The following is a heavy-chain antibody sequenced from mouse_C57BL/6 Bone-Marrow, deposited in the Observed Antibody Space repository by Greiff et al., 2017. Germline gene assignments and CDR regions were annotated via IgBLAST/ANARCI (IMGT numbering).Heavy chain of an antibody. V-gene: IGHV2-2*01. Sequence: QVQLKESGPGLVQPSQSLSITCTVSGFSLTSYGVHWVRQSPGKGLEWLGVIGSGGSTDYNAALISRLSISKDNSKSQVFFKLNSLQADDTAIYYCARNGITTGLDYWGQGTTLTVSS. D-gene: IGHD1-1*01. J-gene: IGHJ2*01. CDR3: ARNGITTGLDY. CDR2: IGSGGST. CDR1: GFSLTSYG.